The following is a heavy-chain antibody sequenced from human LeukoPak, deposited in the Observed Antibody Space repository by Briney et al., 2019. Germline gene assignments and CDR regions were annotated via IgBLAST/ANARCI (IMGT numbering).Heavy chain of an antibody. CDR3: AKGEDYDILTGYRELDY. D-gene: IGHD3-9*01. CDR1: GFTFISYA. Sequence: GGSLRLSCAASGFTFISYAVSWVRQAPGKGLEWVSSISGNGVSTYYADSVKGRFTISRDNSKNTVYLQMNSLRAEDTAVYYCAKGEDYDILTGYRELDYWGQGTLVTVSS. V-gene: IGHV3-23*01. J-gene: IGHJ4*02. CDR2: ISGNGVST.